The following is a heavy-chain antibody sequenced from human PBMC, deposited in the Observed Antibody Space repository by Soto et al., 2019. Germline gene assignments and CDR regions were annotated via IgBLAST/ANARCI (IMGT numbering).Heavy chain of an antibody. CDR1: GGTVNTFA. V-gene: IGHV1-69*06. CDR3: ARAAKRYFDY. Sequence: SVKVSCKASGGTVNTFAISWVRQAPGQGLEWMGGIIPIFGPANYAEKFQGRVTITADKSTSTAYLELTSLTSEDTAVYYCARAAKRYFDYWGQGTLVTVSS. CDR2: IIPIFGPA. J-gene: IGHJ4*02.